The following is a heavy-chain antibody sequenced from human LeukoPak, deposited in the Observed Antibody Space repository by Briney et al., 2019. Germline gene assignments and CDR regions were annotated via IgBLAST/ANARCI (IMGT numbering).Heavy chain of an antibody. J-gene: IGHJ1*01. CDR2: IYSGGSA. CDR1: GFTVSSNY. Sequence: PGGSLRLSCAASGFTVSSNYMSWVRQAPGKGLEWVSVIYSGGSAYYADSVKGRFAISRDNSKNTLYLQMNSLRAEDTAVYYCARAQWPGVYFQHWGQGTLVTVSS. D-gene: IGHD6-19*01. V-gene: IGHV3-53*01. CDR3: ARAQWPGVYFQH.